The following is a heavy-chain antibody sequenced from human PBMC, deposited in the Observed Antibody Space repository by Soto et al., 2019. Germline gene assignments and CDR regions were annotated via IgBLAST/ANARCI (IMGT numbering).Heavy chain of an antibody. CDR1: GGSISSGGYY. Sequence: SETLSLTCTVSGGSISSGGYYWSWIRQHPGKGLEWIGYIYYSGSTYYNPSLKSRVTISVDTSKNQFSLKLSSVTAADTAVYYCTRVGYDHHTFDYWGQGTLVTLSS. J-gene: IGHJ4*02. CDR3: TRVGYDHHTFDY. D-gene: IGHD5-12*01. CDR2: IYYSGST. V-gene: IGHV4-31*03.